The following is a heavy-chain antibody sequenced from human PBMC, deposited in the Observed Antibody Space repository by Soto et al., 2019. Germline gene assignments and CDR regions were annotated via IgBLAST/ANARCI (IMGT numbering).Heavy chain of an antibody. D-gene: IGHD6-19*01. Sequence: PGGSLRLSYAASAFTFSFYTMSWVRQAPGKGLEWVSGISGSGVSTYYADSVKGRFTISRDSSKNTVSLEMTSLRAEDTAVYYCAKGGRQWLVTSDFNYWGQGALVTVYS. V-gene: IGHV3-23*01. CDR3: AKGGRQWLVTSDFNY. CDR2: ISGSGVST. J-gene: IGHJ4*02. CDR1: AFTFSFYT.